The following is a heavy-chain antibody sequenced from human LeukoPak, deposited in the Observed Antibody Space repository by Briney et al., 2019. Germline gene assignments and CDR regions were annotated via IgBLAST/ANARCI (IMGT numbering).Heavy chain of an antibody. D-gene: IGHD3-22*01. CDR1: GFTFSTYA. J-gene: IGHJ4*02. CDR3: ARSYDSSGYYSFDC. CDR2: ISHDGSNE. Sequence: PGRSLRLSCAASGFTFSTYAMHWVRQPPGKGLEWVSVISHDGSNEYYADSVKGRFTISRDNSKNTLSLQMNSLRGDETAVYYCARSYDSSGYYSFDCWGQGTLVAVSS. V-gene: IGHV3-30-3*01.